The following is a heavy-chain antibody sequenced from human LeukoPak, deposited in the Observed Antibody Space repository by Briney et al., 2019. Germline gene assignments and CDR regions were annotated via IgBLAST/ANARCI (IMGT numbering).Heavy chain of an antibody. CDR1: GFTVSSNY. V-gene: IGHV3-53*01. D-gene: IGHD6-19*01. Sequence: GGSLRLSCAASGFTVSSNYMSWVRQVPGKGLEWVSVIYSGGSTYYADSVKGRFTISRDNSKNTLYLQMNRLRGEDTAVYYCARVPYGSGWYFDYWGQGTLVTVSS. CDR3: ARVPYGSGWYFDY. J-gene: IGHJ4*02. CDR2: IYSGGST.